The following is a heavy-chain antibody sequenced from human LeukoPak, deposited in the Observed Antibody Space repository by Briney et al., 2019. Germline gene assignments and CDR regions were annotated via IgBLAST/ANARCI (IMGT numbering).Heavy chain of an antibody. V-gene: IGHV1-18*01. Sequence: ASVKVSCKPSGYTSSSYGFSWVRQAPGQGLECMGWINAYNGNTNYAQNLQGRVTMTIDTSTSTPYIELRSPRSDDTAVYYCGRRDTSGWLPDYWGQGTLVTVSS. D-gene: IGHD6-19*01. CDR1: GYTSSSYG. J-gene: IGHJ4*02. CDR3: GRRDTSGWLPDY. CDR2: INAYNGNT.